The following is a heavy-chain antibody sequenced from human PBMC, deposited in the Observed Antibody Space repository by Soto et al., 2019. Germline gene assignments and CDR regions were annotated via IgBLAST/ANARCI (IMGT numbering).Heavy chain of an antibody. V-gene: IGHV2-5*01. CDR1: GFSLTSSGVG. J-gene: IGHJ6*01. Sequence: TLVNPTHTLPLTCTFSGFSLTSSGVGLGWRGKPTGRSLEWLAAIYWNEDRRRSPSLESRLIITKDTSKNQVVLTMTNMDPVDTATYYCIYRRALYDYHGLDVWGQGTTVTVSS. CDR3: IYRRALYDYHGLDV. CDR2: IYWNEDR. D-gene: IGHD3-16*01.